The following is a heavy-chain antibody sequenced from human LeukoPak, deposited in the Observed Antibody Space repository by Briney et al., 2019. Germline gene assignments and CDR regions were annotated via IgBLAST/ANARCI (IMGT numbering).Heavy chain of an antibody. D-gene: IGHD2-2*02. CDR1: GYSFTSYW. J-gene: IGHJ4*02. CDR2: IYPGDSDT. CDR3: ATLEGYCSSTSCYTHYFDY. V-gene: IGHV5-51*07. Sequence: GESLKISCKGSGYSFTSYWIGWVHQMPGKGLEWMGIIYPGDSDTRYSPSFQGQVTISADKSISTAYLQWSSLKASDTAMYYCATLEGYCSSTSCYTHYFDYWGQGTLVTVSS.